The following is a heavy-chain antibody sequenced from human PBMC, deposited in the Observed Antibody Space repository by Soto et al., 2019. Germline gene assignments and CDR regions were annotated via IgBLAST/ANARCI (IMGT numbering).Heavy chain of an antibody. J-gene: IGHJ4*02. CDR1: GGTFSSYA. V-gene: IGHV1-69*13. CDR2: IIPIFGTA. Sequence: SVKVSCKASGGTFSSYAISWVRQAPGQGLEWTGGIIPIFGTANYAQKFQGRVTITADESTSTAYMELSSLRSEDTAVYYCARGKSDYVWGSYPPGFDYWGQGTLVTVSS. CDR3: ARGKSDYVWGSYPPGFDY. D-gene: IGHD3-16*02.